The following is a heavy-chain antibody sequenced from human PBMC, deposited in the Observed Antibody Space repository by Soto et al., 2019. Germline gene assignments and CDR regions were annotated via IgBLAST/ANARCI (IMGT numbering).Heavy chain of an antibody. CDR3: AKDRIVHNRYDYYYYGMDV. V-gene: IGHV3-30*18. Sequence: GGSLRLSCAASGFTFISFAMHWVRQAPGKGLEWVAVISYDGGNKYYADSVKGRFTISRDNSKNALYLQMNSLRPEDTAVYYCAKDRIVHNRYDYYYYGMDVWGQGTTVTVSS. J-gene: IGHJ6*02. CDR2: ISYDGGNK. CDR1: GFTFISFA. D-gene: IGHD3-22*01.